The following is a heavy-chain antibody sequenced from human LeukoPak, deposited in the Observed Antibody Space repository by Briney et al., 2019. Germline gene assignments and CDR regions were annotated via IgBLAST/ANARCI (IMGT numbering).Heavy chain of an antibody. CDR1: GYTFTSYG. D-gene: IGHD1-26*01. J-gene: IGHJ4*02. Sequence: ASVTVSCKASGYTFTSYGISWVRQAPGQGLEWLGWISTYNNNTHYAQKFQVRVTMTTDTSTSTAYMGLRSLRSDDTAVYHCARVSGSYRGAIDYWGQGTLVTVSS. CDR3: ARVSGSYRGAIDY. V-gene: IGHV1-18*01. CDR2: ISTYNNNT.